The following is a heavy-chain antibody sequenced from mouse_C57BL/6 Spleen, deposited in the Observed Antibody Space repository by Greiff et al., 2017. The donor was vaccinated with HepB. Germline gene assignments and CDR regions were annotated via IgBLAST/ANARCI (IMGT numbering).Heavy chain of an antibody. V-gene: IGHV5-4*01. J-gene: IGHJ2*01. D-gene: IGHD1-1*01. CDR1: GFTFSSYA. CDR2: ISDGGSYT. CDR3: ARSNGNFDY. Sequence: EVQGVESGGGLVKPGGSLKLSCAASGFTFSSYAMSWVRQTPEKRLEWVATISDGGSYTYYPDNVKGRFTISRDNAKNNLYLQMSHLKSEDTAMYYCARSNGNFDYWGQGTTLTVSS.